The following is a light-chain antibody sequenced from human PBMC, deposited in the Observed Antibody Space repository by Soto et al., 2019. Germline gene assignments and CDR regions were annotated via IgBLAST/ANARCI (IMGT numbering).Light chain of an antibody. V-gene: IGKV1-39*01. CDR2: AAS. J-gene: IGKJ1*01. Sequence: DIQMTQSPSSLSASVGDRVTITCWASQSISNYLNWYQQKPGKAPKLLMYAASSLQSGVPSRFSGSGSGTDFTLTISSLQPEDFATYYCQQSYSTPRTFGQGTKVEIK. CDR1: QSISNY. CDR3: QQSYSTPRT.